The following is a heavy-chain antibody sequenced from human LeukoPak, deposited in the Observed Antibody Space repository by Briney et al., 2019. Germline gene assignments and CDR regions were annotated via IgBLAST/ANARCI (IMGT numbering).Heavy chain of an antibody. CDR1: GGSISSSSYY. D-gene: IGHD2-8*02. Sequence: ETLSLTCTVSGGSISSSSYYWGWIRQPPGKGLEWVSSIFPSGGEIHYADSVRGRFTISRDNSKSTLSLQMNSLRAEDTAIYYCATYRQVLLPFESWGQGTLVTVSS. CDR3: ATYRQVLLPFES. V-gene: IGHV3-53*01. J-gene: IGHJ4*02. CDR2: IFPSGGEI.